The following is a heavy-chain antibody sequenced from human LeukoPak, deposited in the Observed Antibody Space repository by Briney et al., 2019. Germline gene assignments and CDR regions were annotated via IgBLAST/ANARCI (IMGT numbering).Heavy chain of an antibody. CDR2: INPNSGGT. V-gene: IGHV1-2*06. J-gene: IGHJ4*02. Sequence: VASVQVSCKASGYTFTGYYMHWVRQAPGQGLEWMGRINPNSGGTNYAQKFQGRVTMTRDTSISTAYMELSRLRSDDMAVYYCARPYSSGWYDFDYWGQGTLVTVSS. D-gene: IGHD6-19*01. CDR3: ARPYSSGWYDFDY. CDR1: GYTFTGYY.